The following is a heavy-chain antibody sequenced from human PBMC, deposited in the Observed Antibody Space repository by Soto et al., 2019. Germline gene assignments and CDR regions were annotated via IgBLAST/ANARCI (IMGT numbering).Heavy chain of an antibody. CDR3: ARVLSWASYYDFWSGYYNYYYYGMDV. J-gene: IGHJ6*02. CDR2: MNPNSGNT. CDR1: GYTFTNYD. D-gene: IGHD3-3*01. V-gene: IGHV1-8*01. Sequence: QVQLVQSGAEVKKPGASVKVSCKASGYTFTNYDINWVRQATGQGLEWMGWMNPNSGNTGYAQKFQGRVTMTRNTSISTVYMELSSLRSEDTAVYYCARVLSWASYYDFWSGYYNYYYYGMDVWGQGTTVTVSS.